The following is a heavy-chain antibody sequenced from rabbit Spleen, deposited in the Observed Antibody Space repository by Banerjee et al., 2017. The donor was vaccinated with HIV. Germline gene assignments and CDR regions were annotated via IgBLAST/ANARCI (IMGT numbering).Heavy chain of an antibody. CDR1: GFSFTVNYV. CDR3: ARDTGSSFSTYGMDL. V-gene: IGHV1S45*01. Sequence: QEELEESGGDLVKPEGSLTLTCTASGFSFTVNYVGCWVRQAPGKGLEWIACIDTGSSGYTYYASWAKGRFTISKTSSTTVTLQLTSLTAADTATYFCARDTGSSFSTYGMDLWGPGTLVTVS. CDR2: IDTGSSGYT. D-gene: IGHD8-1*01. J-gene: IGHJ6*01.